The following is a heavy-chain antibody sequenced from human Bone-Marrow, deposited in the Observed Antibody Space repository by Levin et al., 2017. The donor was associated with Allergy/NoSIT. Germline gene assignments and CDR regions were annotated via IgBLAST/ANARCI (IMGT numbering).Heavy chain of an antibody. V-gene: IGHV4-61*02. Sequence: NTSETLSLTCTVSGGSITISKYYWTWIRQPAGKGLEWIGRIFPSGSTNYNPSLKSRVTMSVDMSKNQFSLNLSSVTAADTAVYYCARDNSADGDYETYYYYYADVWGKGTRVTVSS. CDR1: GGSITISKYY. J-gene: IGHJ6*03. CDR2: IFPSGST. D-gene: IGHD4-17*01. CDR3: ARDNSADGDYETYYYYYADV.